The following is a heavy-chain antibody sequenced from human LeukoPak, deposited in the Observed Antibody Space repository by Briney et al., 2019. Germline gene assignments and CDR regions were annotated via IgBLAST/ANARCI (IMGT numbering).Heavy chain of an antibody. CDR3: ARGDDSSGYRIYYYYYGMDV. J-gene: IGHJ6*02. Sequence: GGSLRLSCAASGFTFSSYSMNWVRQAPGKGLEWVSSISSSSSYIYYADSVKGRFTISRDNAKNSLYLQMNSLRAEDTAVYYCARGDDSSGYRIYYYYYGMDVWGQGTTVTVSS. CDR1: GFTFSSYS. CDR2: ISSSSSYI. D-gene: IGHD3-22*01. V-gene: IGHV3-21*01.